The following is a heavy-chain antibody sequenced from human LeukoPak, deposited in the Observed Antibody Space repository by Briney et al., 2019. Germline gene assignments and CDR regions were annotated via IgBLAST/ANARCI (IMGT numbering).Heavy chain of an antibody. D-gene: IGHD1-26*01. J-gene: IGHJ4*02. CDR3: ARDPGTIVGATGGDY. CDR2: IIPIFGTA. V-gene: IGHV1-69*13. CDR1: GGTFSSYA. Sequence: SVKVSCKASGGTFSSYAISWVRQAPGQGLEWMGGIIPIFGTANYAQKFQGRVTITADESASTAYMELSSLRSEDTAVYYCARDPGTIVGATGGDYWGQGTLVTVSS.